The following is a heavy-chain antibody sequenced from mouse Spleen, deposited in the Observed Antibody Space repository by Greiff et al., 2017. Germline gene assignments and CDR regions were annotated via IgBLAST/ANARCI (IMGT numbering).Heavy chain of an antibody. CDR3: ARKLGRRYFDY. J-gene: IGHJ2*01. CDR1: GFTFSSYY. V-gene: IGHV5-6-2*01. CDR2: INSNGGST. D-gene: IGHD4-1*01. Sequence: EVKLMESGGGLVKLGGSLKLSCAASGFTFSSYYMSWVRQTPEKRLELVAAINSNGGSTYYPDTVKGRFTISRDNAKNTLYLQMSSLKSEDTALYYCARKLGRRYFDYWGQGTTLTVSS.